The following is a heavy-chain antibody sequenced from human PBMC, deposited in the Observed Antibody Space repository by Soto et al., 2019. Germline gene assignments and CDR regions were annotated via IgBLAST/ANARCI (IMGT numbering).Heavy chain of an antibody. CDR2: ISSNGGST. CDR1: GFTFSSYA. CDR3: ARDLRKDKVVVTAIPYYYGMDV. J-gene: IGHJ6*02. Sequence: GGSLRLSCAASGFTFSSYAMHWVRQAPGKGLEYVSAISSNGGSTYYANSVKGRFTISRDNSKNTLYLQMGSLRAEDMAVYYCARDLRKDKVVVTAIPYYYGMDVWGQGTTVTVSS. V-gene: IGHV3-64*01. D-gene: IGHD2-21*02.